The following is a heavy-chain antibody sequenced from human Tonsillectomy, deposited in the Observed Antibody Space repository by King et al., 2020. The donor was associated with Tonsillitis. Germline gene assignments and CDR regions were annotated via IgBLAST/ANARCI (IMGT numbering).Heavy chain of an antibody. D-gene: IGHD6-19*01. CDR1: GYSFTGYS. CDR3: ARDTGGWRTLDS. Sequence: QLVQSWAEVRKPGASVKVSCQASGYSFTGYSINWVRQAPVQGLDWMGRINPDSVVADYALSFEDSVTMTRDTSSRTSYMELTRLRSDDTAVYYCARDTGGWRTLDSWGQGTLVTVSS. V-gene: IGHV1-2*02. CDR2: INPDSVVA. J-gene: IGHJ4*02.